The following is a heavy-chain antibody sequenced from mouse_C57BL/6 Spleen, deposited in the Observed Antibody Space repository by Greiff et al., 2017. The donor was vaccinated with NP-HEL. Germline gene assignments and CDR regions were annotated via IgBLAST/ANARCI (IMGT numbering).Heavy chain of an antibody. D-gene: IGHD2-1*01. J-gene: IGHJ2*01. CDR1: GYSITSGYY. Sequence: EVKLVESGPGLVKPSQSLSLTCSVTGYSITSGYYWNWIRQFPGNKLEWMGYISYDGSNNYNPSLKNRISITRDTSKNQFFLKLNSVTTEDTATYYCARGYGNYFDYWGQGTTLTVSS. CDR2: ISYDGSN. CDR3: ARGYGNYFDY. V-gene: IGHV3-6*01.